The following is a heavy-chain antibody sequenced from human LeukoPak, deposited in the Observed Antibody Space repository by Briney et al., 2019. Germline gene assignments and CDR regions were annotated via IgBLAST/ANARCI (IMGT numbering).Heavy chain of an antibody. V-gene: IGHV1-2*02. CDR1: GGTFSSYA. Sequence: GASVKVSCKASGGTFSSYAISWVRQAPGQGLEWMGWINPNSGGTNYAQKFQGRVTMTRDTSISTAYMELSRLRSDDTAVYYCARVDPAYYFDYWGQGTLVTVSS. CDR3: ARVDPAYYFDY. D-gene: IGHD3-9*01. J-gene: IGHJ4*02. CDR2: INPNSGGT.